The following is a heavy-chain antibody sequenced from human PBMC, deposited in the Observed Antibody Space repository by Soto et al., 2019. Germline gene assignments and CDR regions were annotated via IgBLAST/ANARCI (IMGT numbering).Heavy chain of an antibody. CDR2: IHPGDSDT. V-gene: IGHV5-51*01. CDR1: GYSFTNYW. CDR3: ARHNRYSSTWFEGWFDP. Sequence: GESLRISCQGSGYSFTNYWVGWVRQIPGRGLEWMGIIHPGDSDTRYSPFFQGQVTISADKSISTAYLQWSSLKASDTAMYYCARHNRYSSTWFEGWFDPWGQGTLITVSS. D-gene: IGHD6-13*01. J-gene: IGHJ5*02.